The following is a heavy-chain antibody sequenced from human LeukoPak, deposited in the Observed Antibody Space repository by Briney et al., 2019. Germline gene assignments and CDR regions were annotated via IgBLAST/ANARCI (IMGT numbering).Heavy chain of an antibody. CDR2: ISGSGGST. Sequence: PGGSLRLSCAASGFSFSSYAMSWVRQAPGKGLEWVSVISGSGGSTYYADSVRGRFIISRDNSKNTLYMQMNSLRAEDTSVYYCAKDRSIVMVTAKDYWGQGTLVTVSS. J-gene: IGHJ4*02. V-gene: IGHV3-23*01. CDR3: AKDRSIVMVTAKDY. CDR1: GFSFSSYA. D-gene: IGHD2-21*02.